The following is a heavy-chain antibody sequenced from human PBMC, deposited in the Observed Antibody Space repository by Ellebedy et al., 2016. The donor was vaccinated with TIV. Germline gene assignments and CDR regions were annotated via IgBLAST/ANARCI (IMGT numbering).Heavy chain of an antibody. Sequence: SETLSLTXAVYGGTFSDYYWSWIRQSPGKGLEWIGEINHSGSSNYNASLKGRVTISVDTSKNQFSLKLRSVTAADTAVYYCARVQRDTSSWVIDYWGQGTLVTVSS. J-gene: IGHJ4*02. D-gene: IGHD6-13*01. CDR3: ARVQRDTSSWVIDY. CDR1: GGTFSDYY. CDR2: INHSGSS. V-gene: IGHV4-34*01.